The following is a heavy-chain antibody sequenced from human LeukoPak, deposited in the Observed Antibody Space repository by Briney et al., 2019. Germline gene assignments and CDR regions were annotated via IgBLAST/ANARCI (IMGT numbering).Heavy chain of an antibody. J-gene: IGHJ2*01. CDR3: ARSPYGGWWYFDL. CDR1: GGSISSYY. V-gene: IGHV4-4*07. CDR2: IYTSGST. Sequence: SETLSLTCTVSGGSISSYYWNWIRQPAGKGLEWIGRIYTSGSTNYNPSLKSRVTISVDTSKNQFSLKLSSVTAADTAVYYCARSPYGGWWYFDLWGRGTLVTVSS. D-gene: IGHD4-23*01.